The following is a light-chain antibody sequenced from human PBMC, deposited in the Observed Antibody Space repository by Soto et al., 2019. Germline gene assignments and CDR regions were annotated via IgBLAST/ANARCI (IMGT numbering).Light chain of an antibody. Sequence: EIVLTQSPSPLSVSPGARATLSRRASQRISSLLAWYQQTPGPAPSPLIYSASTRATGIPARFSGSGSGADFTLTISSLQSEDFAVYYCQQYYDWPITFGQGTRLEIK. CDR2: SAS. CDR1: QRISSL. V-gene: IGKV3-15*01. CDR3: QQYYDWPIT. J-gene: IGKJ5*01.